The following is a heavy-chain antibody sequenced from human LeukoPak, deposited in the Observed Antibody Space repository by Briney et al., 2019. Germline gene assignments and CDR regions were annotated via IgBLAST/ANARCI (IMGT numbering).Heavy chain of an antibody. V-gene: IGHV3-7*01. D-gene: IGHD6-13*01. CDR1: GFTFSSYW. CDR2: IKQDGSEK. J-gene: IGHJ5*02. Sequence: GGSLRLSCAASGFTFSSYWMSWVRQAPGKGLEWVANIKQDGSEKYYVDSVKGRFTISRDNAKNSLYLQMNSLRAEDTAVYYCAREPRQIAAAKINWFDPWGQGTLVTVSS. CDR3: AREPRQIAAAKINWFDP.